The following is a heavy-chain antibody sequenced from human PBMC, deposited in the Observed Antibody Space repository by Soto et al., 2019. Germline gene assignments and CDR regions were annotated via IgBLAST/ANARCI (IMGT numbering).Heavy chain of an antibody. V-gene: IGHV1-69*12. Sequence: QVQLVQSGAEVKKPGSSVKVSCKASGGTFSTSAISWVRQAPGQGLEWVGGIMPVFATPDYAQKFQGRVTIRADESTPTAYLELTSLRTDDTAVYYCARDKDRQQLGGNYYYILDVWGQGTAIIVSS. J-gene: IGHJ6*02. CDR2: IMPVFATP. CDR1: GGTFSTSA. CDR3: ARDKDRQQLGGNYYYILDV. D-gene: IGHD3-3*02.